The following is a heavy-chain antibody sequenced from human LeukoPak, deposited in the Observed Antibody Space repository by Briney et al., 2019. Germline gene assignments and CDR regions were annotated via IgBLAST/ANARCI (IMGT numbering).Heavy chain of an antibody. Sequence: KPGGSLRLPCAASGFTFSTYSMNWVRQAPGKGLEWVSSISGSSSYTFYADSVRGRFTISRDNAKNSLYLQMNSLRAEDTAVYYCARGTTGGYSPSHWGQGTLVTVSS. CDR1: GFTFSTYS. V-gene: IGHV3-21*01. CDR3: ARGTTGGYSPSH. D-gene: IGHD5-12*01. J-gene: IGHJ4*02. CDR2: ISGSSSYT.